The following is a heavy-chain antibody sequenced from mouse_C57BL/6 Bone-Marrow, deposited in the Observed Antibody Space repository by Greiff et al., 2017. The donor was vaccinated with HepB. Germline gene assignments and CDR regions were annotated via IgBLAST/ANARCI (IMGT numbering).Heavy chain of an antibody. D-gene: IGHD4-1*01. CDR2: IDPKSGGT. Sequence: QVQLQQPGAELVKPGASVKLSCKASGYTFTSYWMHWVKQRPGRGLEWIGRIDPKSGGTKYNEKFKSKATLTVDKPSSTAYMQLSSLTSEDSAVYYCARARVWAYFDYWGQGTTLTVSS. J-gene: IGHJ2*01. CDR3: ARARVWAYFDY. CDR1: GYTFTSYW. V-gene: IGHV1-72*01.